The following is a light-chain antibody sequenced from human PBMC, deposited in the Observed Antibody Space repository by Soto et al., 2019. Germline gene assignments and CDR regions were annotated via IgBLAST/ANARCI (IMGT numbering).Light chain of an antibody. CDR3: QQFSSHSST. J-gene: IGKJ2*01. CDR1: QSVSNNY. Sequence: EIVLTQSPGTLSLSPGERATLSCRASQSVSNNYLAWYQQKPGQAPRLLIYGASNRATGIPDRFSGSGSGIDFTLTISRLEPEDFATYYCQQFSSHSSTFGQGTKLEIK. V-gene: IGKV3-20*01. CDR2: GAS.